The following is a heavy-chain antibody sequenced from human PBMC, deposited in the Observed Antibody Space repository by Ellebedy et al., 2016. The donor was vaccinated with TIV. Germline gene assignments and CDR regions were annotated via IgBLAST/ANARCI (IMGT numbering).Heavy chain of an antibody. CDR1: GFIFSSYN. Sequence: GGSLRLSXAASGFIFSSYNMNWVRQAPGKGQEWVSSISSGSSYVYYADSVKGRFTISRDNATNSLYLQMNSLRAEDTAVYYCARDDSYGYYFDYWGRGTLVTVSS. D-gene: IGHD5-18*01. CDR2: ISSGSSYV. J-gene: IGHJ4*02. CDR3: ARDDSYGYYFDY. V-gene: IGHV3-21*06.